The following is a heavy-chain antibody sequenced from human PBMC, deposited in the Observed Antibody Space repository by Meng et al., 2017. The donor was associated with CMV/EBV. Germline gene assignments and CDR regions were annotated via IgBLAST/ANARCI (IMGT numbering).Heavy chain of an antibody. CDR2: IKQDGSEK. J-gene: IGHJ5*02. V-gene: IGHV3-7*04. CDR3: ARGGSNYDLVWFDP. Sequence: ETLSLTCAASGFTFSSYWMSWVRQAPGKGLEWVANIKQDGSEKYYVDSVKGRFTISRDNAKNSLYLQMNSLRAEDTAVYYCARGGSNYDLVWFDPWGQGTLVTVSS. D-gene: IGHD4-11*01. CDR1: GFTFSSYW.